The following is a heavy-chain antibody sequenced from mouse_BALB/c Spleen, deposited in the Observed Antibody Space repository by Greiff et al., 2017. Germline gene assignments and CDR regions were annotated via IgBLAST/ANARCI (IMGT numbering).Heavy chain of an antibody. D-gene: IGHD2-1*01. CDR3: NADHYGNYVLDY. CDR1: GFNIKDYY. V-gene: IGHV14-4*02. J-gene: IGHJ2*01. CDR2: IDPENGDT. Sequence: EVQLQQSGAELVRSGASVKLSCTASGFNIKDYYMHWVKQRPEQGLEWIGWIDPENGDTEYAPKFQGKATMTADTSSNTAYLQLSSLTSEDTAVYYCNADHYGNYVLDYWGQGTTLTVSS.